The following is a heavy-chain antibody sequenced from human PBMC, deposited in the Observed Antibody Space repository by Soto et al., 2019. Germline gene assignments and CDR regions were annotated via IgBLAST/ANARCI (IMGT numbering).Heavy chain of an antibody. V-gene: IGHV1-69*13. Sequence: SVKVSCKASGVTFSSYAISWVRQAPGQGLEWMGGIIPIFGTANYAQKFQGRVTITADESTSTAYMELSSLRSEDTAVYYCARDTAEMATTLYGMDVWGQGTTVTVSS. CDR1: GVTFSSYA. D-gene: IGHD1-1*01. CDR2: IIPIFGTA. CDR3: ARDTAEMATTLYGMDV. J-gene: IGHJ6*02.